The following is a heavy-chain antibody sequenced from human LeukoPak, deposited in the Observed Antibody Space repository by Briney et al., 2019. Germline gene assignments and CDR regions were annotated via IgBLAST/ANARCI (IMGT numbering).Heavy chain of an antibody. CDR3: ARSLRGSYSPLDY. J-gene: IGHJ4*02. D-gene: IGHD1-26*01. V-gene: IGHV1-2*02. CDR1: GYTFTGYY. CDR2: INPNSGGT. Sequence: ASVKVSCKTSGYTFTGYYMHWVRQAPGQGLEWMGWINPNSGGTNYVQKFKGRVTMTRDTSISTAYMELSRLRSDDTAVYYCARSLRGSYSPLDYWGQGTLVTVSS.